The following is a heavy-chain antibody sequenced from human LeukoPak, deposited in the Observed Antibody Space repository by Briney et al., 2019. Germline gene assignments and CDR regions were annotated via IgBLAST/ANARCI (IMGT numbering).Heavy chain of an antibody. CDR3: AKDRDYGDTLLDY. CDR2: ISYDGSNK. V-gene: IGHV3-30*18. J-gene: IGHJ4*02. D-gene: IGHD4-17*01. Sequence: GGSLRLSCAASGFTFSSYGMHWVRQAPGKGLEWVAVISYDGSNKYYADSVKGRFTISRDNSKNTLYLQMNSLRAEDTAVYYCAKDRDYGDTLLDYWGQGTLVTVSS. CDR1: GFTFSSYG.